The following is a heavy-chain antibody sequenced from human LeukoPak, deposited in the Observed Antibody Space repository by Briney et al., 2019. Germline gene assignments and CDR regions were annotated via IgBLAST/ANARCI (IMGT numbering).Heavy chain of an antibody. D-gene: IGHD2-15*01. V-gene: IGHV4-34*01. J-gene: IGHJ4*02. CDR3: ARGYSVLDC. CDR1: GGSFSGYY. CDR2: INHSGST. Sequence: SETLSLTCAVYGGSFSGYYWSWIRQPPGKGLEWIGEINHSGSTNYNPSLKSRVTISVDTSKNQFSLKLSSVTAADTAVYYCARGYSVLDCWGQGTLVTVSS.